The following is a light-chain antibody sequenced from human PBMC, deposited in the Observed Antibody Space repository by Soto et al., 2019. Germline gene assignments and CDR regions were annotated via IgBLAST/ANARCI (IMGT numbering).Light chain of an antibody. J-gene: IGKJ4*02. Sequence: DIQMTQAPSSLSASVGDRVTITCRARQDISTYLAWYQQKPGKVPKLLISAAYTLQSGVPPRFSGSGSGTEFTLTISSLQTEDVATYYCQKYDNAPLTFGGGTKVEIK. CDR1: QDISTY. CDR2: AAY. V-gene: IGKV1-27*01. CDR3: QKYDNAPLT.